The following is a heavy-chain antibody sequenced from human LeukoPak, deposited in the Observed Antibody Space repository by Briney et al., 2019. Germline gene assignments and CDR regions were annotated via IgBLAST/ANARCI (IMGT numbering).Heavy chain of an antibody. CDR2: ISSSSSYI. CDR3: ARDSGYSSGWYGGYFDY. Sequence: PGGSLRLSCAASGFTFSSYSMNWVRQAPGKGLEWVSSISSSSSYIYYADSVKGRFTISRDNAKNSLYLQMNSLRAEDTAVYYCARDSGYSSGWYGGYFDYWGQGTLVTVSS. D-gene: IGHD6-19*01. J-gene: IGHJ4*02. CDR1: GFTFSSYS. V-gene: IGHV3-21*01.